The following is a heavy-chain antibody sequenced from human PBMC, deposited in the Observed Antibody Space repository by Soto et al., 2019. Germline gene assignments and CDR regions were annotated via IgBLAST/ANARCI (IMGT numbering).Heavy chain of an antibody. Sequence: PSGTMYLACTVSNATVDSTTYALVWIRQPPGKGLEWIGSINHSGSTNYNPSLKSRVSMSVDTSKNQFSLKLSSVIASDTAVYYCARPSRFDCWGQGTLVTVSS. D-gene: IGHD6-6*01. V-gene: IGHV4-39*01. CDR3: ARPSRFDC. CDR1: NATVDSTTYA. CDR2: INHSGST. J-gene: IGHJ4*02.